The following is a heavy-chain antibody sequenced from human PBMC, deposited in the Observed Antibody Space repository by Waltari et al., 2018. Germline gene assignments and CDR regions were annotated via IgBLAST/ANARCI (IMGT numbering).Heavy chain of an antibody. CDR2: IIPIFGTA. J-gene: IGHJ3*02. CDR1: GGTVSSYA. D-gene: IGHD2-15*01. CDR3: ARGGTNDAFDI. V-gene: IGHV1-69*05. Sequence: QVQLVQSGAEGKKPGSSGKVSCKASGGTVSSYATSWLRQAPGQGLEWMGGIIPIFGTANYAQKFQGRVTITTDESTSTAYMELSSLRSEDTAVYYCARGGTNDAFDIWGQGTMVTVSS.